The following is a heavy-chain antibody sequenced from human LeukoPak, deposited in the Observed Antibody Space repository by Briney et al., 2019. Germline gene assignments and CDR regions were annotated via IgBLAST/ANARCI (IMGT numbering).Heavy chain of an antibody. CDR2: TYYRSKWYN. V-gene: IGHV6-1*01. Sequence: SQTLSLTCAISGDSVSSNSAAWNWIRQSPSRGLEWLGRTYYRSKWYNDYAVSVKSRITINPDTSKNQFSLQLNSVTPEDTAVYYCARIVVVPAATPGRYFYYGMDVWGKGTTATVSS. J-gene: IGHJ6*04. CDR3: ARIVVVPAATPGRYFYYGMDV. D-gene: IGHD2-2*02. CDR1: GDSVSSNSAA.